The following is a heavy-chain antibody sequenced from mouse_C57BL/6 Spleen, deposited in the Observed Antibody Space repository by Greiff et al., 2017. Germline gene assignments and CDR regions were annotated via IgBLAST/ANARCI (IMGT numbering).Heavy chain of an antibody. CDR2: IYPGDGDT. J-gene: IGHJ4*01. CDR3: ARSDLYYGNYAYAMDY. CDR1: GYAFSSSW. D-gene: IGHD2-1*01. Sequence: VKLMESGPELVKPGASVKISCKASGYAFSSSWMNWVKQRPGKGLEWIGRIYPGDGDTNYNGKFKGKATLTADKSSSTAYMQLSSLTSEDSAVYFCARSDLYYGNYAYAMDYWGQGTSVTVSS. V-gene: IGHV1-82*01.